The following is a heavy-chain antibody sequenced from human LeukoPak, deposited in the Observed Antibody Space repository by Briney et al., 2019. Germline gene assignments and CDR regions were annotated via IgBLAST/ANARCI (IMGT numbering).Heavy chain of an antibody. CDR3: AKGGISSVYHAFDI. J-gene: IGHJ3*02. Sequence: RGSLRLSCAASGLTSSSYAMSWVRQAPGKGLEWVSAISGDGSGTYYTDSVKGRFTISRANSKNTLFLQMNSLRVEDTAVYYCAKGGISSVYHAFDIWGQGTMVTVSS. CDR1: GLTSSSYA. CDR2: ISGDGSGT. V-gene: IGHV3-23*01. D-gene: IGHD1-14*01.